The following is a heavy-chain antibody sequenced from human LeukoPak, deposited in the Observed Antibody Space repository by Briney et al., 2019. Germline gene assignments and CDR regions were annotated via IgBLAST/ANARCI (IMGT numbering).Heavy chain of an antibody. CDR2: INPNSGGT. D-gene: IGHD6-19*01. CDR3: ARSPTPYSSGRYYYYYGMDV. J-gene: IGHJ6*02. V-gene: IGHV1-2*04. Sequence: ASVKVSCKASGYTFTGYYMHWVRQAPGRGLEWMGWINPNSGGTNYAQKFQGWVTMTRDTSISTAYMELSRLRSDDTAVYYCARSPTPYSSGRYYYYYGMDVWGQGTTVTVSS. CDR1: GYTFTGYY.